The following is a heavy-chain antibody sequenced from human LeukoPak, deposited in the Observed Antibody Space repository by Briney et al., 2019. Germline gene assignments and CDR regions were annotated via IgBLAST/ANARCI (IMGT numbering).Heavy chain of an antibody. J-gene: IGHJ4*02. CDR1: GYSFSNYW. D-gene: IGHD3-22*01. Sequence: GESLKISCEGSGYSFSNYWIGWERQMPGEGLEWMGTIYPGDSDTRYSPSFQGQVTISADKSIRSAYLQWSSLKASDTAMYYCARRHDNTGYFVYWGQGTLVTVSS. V-gene: IGHV5-51*01. CDR3: ARRHDNTGYFVY. CDR2: IYPGDSDT.